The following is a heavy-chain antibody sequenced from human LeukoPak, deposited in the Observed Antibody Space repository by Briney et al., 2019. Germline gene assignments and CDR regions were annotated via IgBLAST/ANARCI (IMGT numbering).Heavy chain of an antibody. V-gene: IGHV3-21*06. CDR2: IDSSGGYM. CDR3: ARDLRWGSLDY. CDR1: GFTFNTYS. Sequence: GGSLRPSCEASGFTFNTYSMNWARQAPGKGLEWVSSIDSSGGYMFYADSVKGRFIISRDNAKDSLYLQMNSLRVEDTAVYYCARDLRWGSLDYWGQGTLVTVSS. J-gene: IGHJ4*02. D-gene: IGHD3-3*01.